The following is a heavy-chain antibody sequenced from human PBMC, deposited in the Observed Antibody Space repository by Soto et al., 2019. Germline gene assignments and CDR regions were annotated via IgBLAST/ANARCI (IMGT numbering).Heavy chain of an antibody. Sequence: QVQLQQSEPGLVKPSQTLSLTCAISGDSVSSSSVTWNWNRQSPSRGLEWLGRTYYRSKWYNDYAESVKSRIPINPDTSKNQFSLHLNSVTPEDTAVYYCVRLIGNSWLDFWGQGTLVTVSS. CDR2: TYYRSKWYN. V-gene: IGHV6-1*01. D-gene: IGHD1-26*01. CDR3: VRLIGNSWLDF. CDR1: GDSVSSSSVT. J-gene: IGHJ5*01.